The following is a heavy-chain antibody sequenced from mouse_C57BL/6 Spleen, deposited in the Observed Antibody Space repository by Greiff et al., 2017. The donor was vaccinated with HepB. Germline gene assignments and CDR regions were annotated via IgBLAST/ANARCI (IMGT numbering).Heavy chain of an antibody. J-gene: IGHJ3*01. CDR2: ISSGSSTI. CDR3: ARMDYSNLAWFAY. V-gene: IGHV5-17*01. Sequence: EVQRVESGGGLVKPGGSLKLSCAASGFTFSDYGMHWVRQAPEKGLEWVAYISSGSSTIYYADTVKGRFTISRDNAKNTPFLQMTSLRSEDTAMYYCARMDYSNLAWFAYWGQGTLVTVSA. CDR1: GFTFSDYG. D-gene: IGHD2-5*01.